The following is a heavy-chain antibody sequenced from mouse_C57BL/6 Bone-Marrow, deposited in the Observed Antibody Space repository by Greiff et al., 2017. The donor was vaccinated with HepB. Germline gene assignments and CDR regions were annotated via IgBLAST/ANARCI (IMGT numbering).Heavy chain of an antibody. CDR1: GYTFTSYW. CDR3: TWDYGRDYAMDY. Sequence: DVQLVESGTVLARPGASVKMSCKTSGYTFTSYWMHWVKQRPGQGLEWIGAIYPGNSDTSYNQKFKGKAKLTAVTSASTAYMELSSLTNEDSAVYYCTWDYGRDYAMDYWGQGTSVTVSS. CDR2: IYPGNSDT. D-gene: IGHD2-4*01. V-gene: IGHV1-5*01. J-gene: IGHJ4*01.